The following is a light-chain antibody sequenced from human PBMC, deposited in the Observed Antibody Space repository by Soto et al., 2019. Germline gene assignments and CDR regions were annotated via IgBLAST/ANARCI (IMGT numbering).Light chain of an antibody. V-gene: IGKV3-20*01. CDR3: QQFSSYTLT. CDR1: QTVRNNY. CDR2: DAS. J-gene: IGKJ4*01. Sequence: EFVLTQSPGTLSLSPGERATLSCRASQTVRNNYLAWYQQKPGQAHRLLIYDASSRATGIPDRLSGGGSGTDFTLTISRLEPEDFAVYYCQQFSSYTLTFGGGTKVDIX.